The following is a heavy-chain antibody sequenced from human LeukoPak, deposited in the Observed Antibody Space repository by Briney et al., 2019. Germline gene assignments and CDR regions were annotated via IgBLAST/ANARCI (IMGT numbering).Heavy chain of an antibody. CDR3: ARDLGNDFWSGYPGDAFDI. Sequence: SETLSLTCTVSGYSISSGYNWGWIRQPPGKGLEWMGSIYHSGSTYYNPSLKSRVTISVDTSKNQFSLKLSSVTAADTAVYYCARDLGNDFWSGYPGDAFDIWGQGTMVTVSS. D-gene: IGHD3-3*01. J-gene: IGHJ3*02. CDR1: GYSISSGYN. V-gene: IGHV4-38-2*02. CDR2: IYHSGST.